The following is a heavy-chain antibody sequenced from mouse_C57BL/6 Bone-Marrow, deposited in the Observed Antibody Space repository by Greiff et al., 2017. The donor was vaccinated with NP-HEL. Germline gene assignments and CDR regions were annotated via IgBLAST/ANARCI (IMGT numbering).Heavy chain of an antibody. D-gene: IGHD1-1*01. CDR1: GFTFSDFY. J-gene: IGHJ2*01. V-gene: IGHV7-1*01. CDR2: SRNKANDYTT. Sequence: VQLKESGGGLVQSGRSLRLSCATSGFTFSDFYMEWVRQAPGKGLEWIAASRNKANDYTTEYSASVKGRFIVSRDTSQSILYLQMNALRAEDTAIYYCARDDYYGSSEDYWGQGTTLTVSS. CDR3: ARDDYYGSSEDY.